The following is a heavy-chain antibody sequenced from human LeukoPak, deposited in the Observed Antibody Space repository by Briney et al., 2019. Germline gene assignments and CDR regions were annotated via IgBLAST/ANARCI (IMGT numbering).Heavy chain of an antibody. CDR1: GYTFTGYY. D-gene: IGHD3-10*01. CDR2: INPNSGGT. J-gene: IGHJ5*02. V-gene: IGHV1-2*02. Sequence: ASVTVSCKASGYTFTGYYIHWVRQAPGQGLEWMGWINPNSGGTNYAQKFQGRVTMTRDTSISTAYMELSRLRSDDTAVYYCARAVEFNWFDPWGQGTLVTVSS. CDR3: ARAVEFNWFDP.